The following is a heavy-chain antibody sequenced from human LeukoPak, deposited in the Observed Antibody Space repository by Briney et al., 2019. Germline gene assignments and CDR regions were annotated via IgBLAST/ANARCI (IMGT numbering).Heavy chain of an antibody. Sequence: GASVKVSCKASGYTFTGYYMHWVRQAPGQGLEWMGWINPNSGGTNYAQKFQGRVTMTRDTSISTAYMGLSRLRSDDTAVYYCAVAGTGSIYYYYGMDVWGQGTTVTVSS. J-gene: IGHJ6*02. CDR3: AVAGTGSIYYYYGMDV. V-gene: IGHV1-2*02. CDR1: GYTFTGYY. D-gene: IGHD6-19*01. CDR2: INPNSGGT.